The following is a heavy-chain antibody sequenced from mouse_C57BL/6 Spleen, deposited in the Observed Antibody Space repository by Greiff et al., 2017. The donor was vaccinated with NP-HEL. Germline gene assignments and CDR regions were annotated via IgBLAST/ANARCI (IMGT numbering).Heavy chain of an antibody. V-gene: IGHV5-17*01. Sequence: EVQLVESGGGLVKPGGSLKLSCAASGFTFSDYGMHWVRQAPEKGLEWVAYISSGSSTIYYADTVKGRFTISRDNAKNTLFLHMTSLRSEDTAMYYCATYGSSPPFDYWGQGTTLTVSS. CDR3: ATYGSSPPFDY. CDR2: ISSGSSTI. D-gene: IGHD1-1*01. CDR1: GFTFSDYG. J-gene: IGHJ2*01.